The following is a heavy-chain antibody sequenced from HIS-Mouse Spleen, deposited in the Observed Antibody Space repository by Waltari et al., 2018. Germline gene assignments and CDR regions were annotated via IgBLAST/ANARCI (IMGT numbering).Heavy chain of an antibody. CDR2: IIPIFGTA. D-gene: IGHD5-18*01. J-gene: IGHJ4*02. V-gene: IGHV1-69*01. CDR3: VREGNTAMASFDY. Sequence: QVQLVQSGAEVKKPGSSVKVSCKASGSPFSSYAISWVRPAPGQGLEWMGGIIPIFGTANYEQKFQGRVTITADESTSTAYMELSSLRSEDTAVYYCVREGNTAMASFDYWGQGTLVTVSS. CDR1: GSPFSSYA.